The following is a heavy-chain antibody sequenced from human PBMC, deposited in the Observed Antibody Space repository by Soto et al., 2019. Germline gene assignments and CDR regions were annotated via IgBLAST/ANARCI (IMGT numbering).Heavy chain of an antibody. CDR3: TTGTTGGYSYDPIGGIYYYYYMDV. V-gene: IGHV3-15*01. D-gene: IGHD5-18*01. J-gene: IGHJ6*03. CDR1: GFTFSNAW. CDR2: IKSKTDGGTT. Sequence: GESLKISCAASGFTFSNAWMSWVRQAPGKGLEWVGRIKSKTDGGTTDYAAPVKGRFTISREDSKNTLYLQMNSLKTEDTAVYYCTTGTTGGYSYDPIGGIYYYYYMDVWGKGTTVTVSS.